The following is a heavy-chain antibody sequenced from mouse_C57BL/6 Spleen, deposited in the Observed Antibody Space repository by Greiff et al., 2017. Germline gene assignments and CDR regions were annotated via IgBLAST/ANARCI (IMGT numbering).Heavy chain of an antibody. CDR2: IRHKANGYTT. Sequence: EVQLVASGGGLVQPGGSLSLSCAASGFTFTDYYMSWVRQPPGKALEWLGFIRHKANGYTTEYSASVQGRFTISRDNSKSIHYLQMKALRAEASATYYCARSQITTAFDYWGQGTTLTVSS. J-gene: IGHJ2*01. V-gene: IGHV7-3*01. CDR3: ARSQITTAFDY. CDR1: GFTFTDYY. D-gene: IGHD1-2*01.